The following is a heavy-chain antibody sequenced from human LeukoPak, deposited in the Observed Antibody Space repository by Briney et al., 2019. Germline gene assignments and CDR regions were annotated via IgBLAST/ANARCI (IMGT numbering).Heavy chain of an antibody. CDR2: IYYTGTT. CDR1: GGSISSSSYY. CDR3: ARQTNWNYGSSAFDI. Sequence: SETLSLTCTVSGGSISSSSYYWGWIRQPPGRGLKWIGTIYYTGTTYYNPSLKSRVTISVDTSKNQFSLKLSSVTAADTAVYYCARQTNWNYGSSAFDIWGQGTMATVSS. J-gene: IGHJ3*02. D-gene: IGHD1-7*01. V-gene: IGHV4-39*01.